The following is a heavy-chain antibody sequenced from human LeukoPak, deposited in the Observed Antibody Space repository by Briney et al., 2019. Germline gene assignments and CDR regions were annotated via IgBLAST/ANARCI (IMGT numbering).Heavy chain of an antibody. CDR1: GGSFSGYY. Sequence: PSETLSLTCAVYGGSFSGYYWSWIRQPPGKGLEWIGEINHSGSTNYNPSLKSRVTISVDTSKNQFSLKLSSVTAADTAVYYCARRVSQYFEWLREYYFDYWGQGTLVTVSS. J-gene: IGHJ4*02. CDR2: INHSGST. D-gene: IGHD5-12*01. CDR3: ARRVSQYFEWLREYYFDY. V-gene: IGHV4-34*01.